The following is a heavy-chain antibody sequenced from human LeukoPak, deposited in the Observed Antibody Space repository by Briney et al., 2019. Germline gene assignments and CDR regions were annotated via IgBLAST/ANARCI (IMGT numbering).Heavy chain of an antibody. Sequence: SETLSLTCTVSGGSISSYYWSWIRQPPGKGLEWIGYICYSGSTNYNPSLKSRVTISVDTSKNQFSLKLSSVTAADTAVYYCARGVLYPTNWFDPWGQGTLVTVSS. CDR2: ICYSGST. J-gene: IGHJ5*02. CDR1: GGSISSYY. V-gene: IGHV4-59*01. CDR3: ARGVLYPTNWFDP. D-gene: IGHD2-8*02.